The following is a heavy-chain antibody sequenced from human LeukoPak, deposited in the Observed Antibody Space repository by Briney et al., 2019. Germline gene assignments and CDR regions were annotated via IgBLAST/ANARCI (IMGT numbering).Heavy chain of an antibody. CDR1: GFTFSRYW. Sequence: PGGSLRLSCAASGFTFSRYWMHWARQAPGKGLMWVSRINTDGTTTDYADSVKGRFTISRDNAKSTVFLQMNRLRVEDRAVYYCLRAHDNDDSNGYSHDYWGQGTLVTVSS. D-gene: IGHD3-22*01. J-gene: IGHJ4*02. CDR3: LRAHDNDDSNGYSHDY. CDR2: INTDGTTT. V-gene: IGHV3-74*01.